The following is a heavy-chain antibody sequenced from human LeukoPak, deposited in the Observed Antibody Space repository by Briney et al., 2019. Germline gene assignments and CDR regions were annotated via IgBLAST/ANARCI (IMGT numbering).Heavy chain of an antibody. V-gene: IGHV1-8*02. CDR2: MNPNSGNT. CDR1: GGTFSSYA. D-gene: IGHD3-16*01. CDR3: ARRKLGSDAFDI. J-gene: IGHJ3*02. Sequence: ASVKVSCKASGGTFSSYAISWVRQATGQGLEWMGWMNPNSGNTGYAQKFQGRVTMTRNTSISTAYMELSSLRSEDTAVYYCARRKLGSDAFDIWGQGTMVTVSS.